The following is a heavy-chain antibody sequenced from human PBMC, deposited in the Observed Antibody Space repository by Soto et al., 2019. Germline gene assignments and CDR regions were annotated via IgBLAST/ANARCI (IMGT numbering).Heavy chain of an antibody. CDR3: TRVFVGDCHNGMDV. Sequence: QVQLQESGPGLAKPSQTLSLTCTVSGGSISSGGYYWSWIRQHPGKGLEWIGYIYYSGSTYYNPSPKSRDIIPVDPSKNHFPLKLTSGTPADTALHFFTRVFVGDCHNGMDVWGQGTAVTVSS. J-gene: IGHJ6*02. CDR1: GGSISSGGYY. D-gene: IGHD2-21*02. V-gene: IGHV4-31*03. CDR2: IYYSGST.